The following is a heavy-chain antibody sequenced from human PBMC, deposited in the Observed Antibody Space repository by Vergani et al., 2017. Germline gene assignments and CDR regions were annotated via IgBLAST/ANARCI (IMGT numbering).Heavy chain of an antibody. Sequence: QLQLQESGSGLVKPSQTLSLTCAVSGGSISSGGYSWSWLRQPPGKGLEWIGYIYHSGSTYYNPSLKSRVAIAVDRSKNQFSLKLSSVTAADTAVYYCARVKGCSSTSCYDYNWFDPWGQGTLVTVSS. D-gene: IGHD2-2*01. CDR1: GGSISSGGYS. CDR3: ARVKGCSSTSCYDYNWFDP. CDR2: IYHSGST. V-gene: IGHV4-30-2*01. J-gene: IGHJ5*02.